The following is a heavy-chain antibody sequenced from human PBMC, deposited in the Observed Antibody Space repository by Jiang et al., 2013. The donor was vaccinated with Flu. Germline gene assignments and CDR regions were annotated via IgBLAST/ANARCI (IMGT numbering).Heavy chain of an antibody. Sequence: VIWYDGRINTMQTPSKGRFTISRDNSKNTLYLQMNSLRAEDTAVYYCARGSIYYYDSSGPDYWGQGTLVTVSS. J-gene: IGHJ4*02. D-gene: IGHD3-22*01. V-gene: IGHV3-33*01. CDR2: IWYDGRI. CDR3: ARGSIYYYDSSGPDY.